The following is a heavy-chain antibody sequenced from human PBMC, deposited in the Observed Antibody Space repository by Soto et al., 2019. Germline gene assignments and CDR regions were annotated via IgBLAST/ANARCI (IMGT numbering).Heavy chain of an antibody. CDR3: ARQHVRGRTIAGAAEF. V-gene: IGHV4-34*01. J-gene: IGHJ4*02. CDR2: INHIGNT. D-gene: IGHD1-26*01. CDR1: GGSLSGYY. Sequence: QVQLQQWGAGLLKPSETLSLTCAVYGGSLSGYYWSWIRQPPGKALEWIGEINHIGNTNYNPSLKSRVTRSVDTSKNQLFLNLSSVTAAETAMYFCARQHVRGRTIAGAAEFWGQGTLVTVSS.